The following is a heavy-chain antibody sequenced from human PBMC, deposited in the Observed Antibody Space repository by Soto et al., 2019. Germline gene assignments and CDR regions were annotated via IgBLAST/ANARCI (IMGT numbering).Heavy chain of an antibody. Sequence: SETLSLTCTVSGGSISSYYWSWIRQPPGKGLECIGYIYYSGSTYYSPSLKSRVTMSVDTSKNQFSLKLSSVSAADTSMYYCARVYGSGSYYFDYWGQGTLVTVSS. J-gene: IGHJ4*02. D-gene: IGHD3-10*01. CDR2: IYYSGST. CDR3: ARVYGSGSYYFDY. CDR1: GGSISSYY. V-gene: IGHV4-59*04.